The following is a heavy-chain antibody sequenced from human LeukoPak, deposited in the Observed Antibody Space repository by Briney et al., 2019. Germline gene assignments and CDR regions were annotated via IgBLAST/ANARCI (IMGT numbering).Heavy chain of an antibody. CDR3: AKGGSDYIWGSSRPFEY. CDR2: IIGNGRRT. V-gene: IGHV3-23*01. J-gene: IGHJ4*02. CDR1: EFTFSSYA. D-gene: IGHD3-16*02. Sequence: PGGSLRLSCAASEFTFSSYAMSWVRQAPGKGLEWVSTIIGNGRRTSYADSVKGRFTISRDNSKNTLYLQMNSLRAGDTAVYYCAKGGSDYIWGSSRPFEYWGQGTLVTVSS.